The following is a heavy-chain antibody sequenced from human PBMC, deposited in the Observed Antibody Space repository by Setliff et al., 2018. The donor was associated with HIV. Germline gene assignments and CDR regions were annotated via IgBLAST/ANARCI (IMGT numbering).Heavy chain of an antibody. D-gene: IGHD5-18*01. CDR2: IYKSGSA. Sequence: SETLSLTCRVSGGSISSYHWSWIRQPPGKGLEWIGHIYKSGSANYSPYLKGRVTISADTSRNQFSLKLTSVTAADTAIYYCGRLSDTAMASFDSWGQGTLVTV. J-gene: IGHJ4*02. CDR1: GGSISSYH. CDR3: GRLSDTAMASFDS. V-gene: IGHV4-4*08.